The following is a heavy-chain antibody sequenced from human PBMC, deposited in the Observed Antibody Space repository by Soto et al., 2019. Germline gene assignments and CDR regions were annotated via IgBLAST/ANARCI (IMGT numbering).Heavy chain of an antibody. CDR1: GGSISSYY. D-gene: IGHD6-13*01. Sequence: LSLTCTVSGGSISSYYLCWIRQPPGKGLEWIGYIYYSGSTNYNPSLKSRVTISVDTSKNQFSLKLSSVTAADTAVYYCARGQQLTYYYYYMYGWGKGTTVTVSS. CDR2: IYYSGST. V-gene: IGHV4-59*01. CDR3: ARGQQLTYYYYYMYG. J-gene: IGHJ6*03.